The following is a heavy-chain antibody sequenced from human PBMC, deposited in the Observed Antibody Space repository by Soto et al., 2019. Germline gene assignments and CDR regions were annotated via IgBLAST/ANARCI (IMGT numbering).Heavy chain of an antibody. Sequence: PGGSLRLSCAASGFTFSSYGMHWVRQAPGKGLEWVAVISYDGSNKYYADSVKGRFTISRDNSKNALYLQMNSLRAEDTAVYYCAKTRGYCSGGSCYPKTYYYYYYMDVWGKGTTVTV. J-gene: IGHJ6*03. CDR2: ISYDGSNK. V-gene: IGHV3-30*18. D-gene: IGHD2-15*01. CDR3: AKTRGYCSGGSCYPKTYYYYYYMDV. CDR1: GFTFSSYG.